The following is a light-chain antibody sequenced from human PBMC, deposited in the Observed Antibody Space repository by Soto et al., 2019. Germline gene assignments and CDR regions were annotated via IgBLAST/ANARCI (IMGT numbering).Light chain of an antibody. CDR1: QSISSNH. CDR3: KQYVGGT. CDR2: GAS. V-gene: IGKV3-20*01. J-gene: IGKJ1*01. Sequence: EIVLTQSPGTLSVSPGERATLSCRASQSISSNHLAWYQQKPGQAPRLLIYGASSTATGIPDRFSGRGSGTEFAVTISILESEDSAIYYGKQYVGGTVGQGTKVEIK.